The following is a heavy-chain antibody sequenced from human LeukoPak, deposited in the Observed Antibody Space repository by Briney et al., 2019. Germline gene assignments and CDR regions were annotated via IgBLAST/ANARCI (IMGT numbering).Heavy chain of an antibody. Sequence: ASVKVSCKASGYTFTNYGISWVRQAPGQGLEWMGWISGYNGNTNYAQELQGRVTMTTDTSTNTAYMELRSLRSDDTAVYYCARRRIVAGTYAFDIWGQGTMVTVSS. CDR1: GYTFTNYG. V-gene: IGHV1-18*01. D-gene: IGHD6-19*01. CDR2: ISGYNGNT. J-gene: IGHJ3*02. CDR3: ARRRIVAGTYAFDI.